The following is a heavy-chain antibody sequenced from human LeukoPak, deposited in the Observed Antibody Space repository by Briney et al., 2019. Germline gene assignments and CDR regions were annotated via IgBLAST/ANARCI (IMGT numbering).Heavy chain of an antibody. J-gene: IGHJ4*02. V-gene: IGHV1-69*05. Sequence: ASVKVSCKASGGTFSSYAISWVRQAPGQGLEWMGGIIPIFGTANYAQKFQGRVTITTDESTSTAYMELSSLRSEDTAVYYCATLTWSSSSWYAFDYWGQGTLVTVSS. CDR1: GGTFSSYA. CDR2: IIPIFGTA. D-gene: IGHD6-13*01. CDR3: ATLTWSSSSWYAFDY.